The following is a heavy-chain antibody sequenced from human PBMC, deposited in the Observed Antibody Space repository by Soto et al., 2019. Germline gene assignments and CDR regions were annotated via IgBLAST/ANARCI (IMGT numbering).Heavy chain of an antibody. V-gene: IGHV3-23*01. CDR2: ISGSGGST. CDR1: GFTFSSYA. Sequence: GGSLRLSCAASGFTFSSYAMSWVRQAPGKGLEWVSAISGSGGSTYYADSVKGRFTITRDNSKNTLYLQMNSLRVEDTAVYYCAKSLGYYDSSGYPYYFDYWGQGTLVTVSS. D-gene: IGHD3-22*01. CDR3: AKSLGYYDSSGYPYYFDY. J-gene: IGHJ4*02.